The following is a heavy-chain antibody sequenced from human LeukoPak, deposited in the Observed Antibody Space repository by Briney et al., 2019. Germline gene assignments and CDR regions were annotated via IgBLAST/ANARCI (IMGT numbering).Heavy chain of an antibody. CDR1: GDSISSNSAA. Sequence: PSQTLSLTCTISGDSISSNSAAWTWLTQSPSRGLEWLGRTYYRSKLYNNYAVSVKSRITINTDTSKNHFSLQLNSVTPYDTAVYYCAIDLDWFDPWGQGTLVTVSS. CDR3: AIDLDWFDP. J-gene: IGHJ5*02. CDR2: TYYRSKLYN. V-gene: IGHV6-1*01.